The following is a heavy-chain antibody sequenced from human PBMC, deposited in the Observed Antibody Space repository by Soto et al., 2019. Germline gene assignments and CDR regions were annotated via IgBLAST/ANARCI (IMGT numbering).Heavy chain of an antibody. CDR2: IYPSDPDT. Sequence: GESLKISCKGSEYSFTNYWIGWVRQMPGKGLERMGTIYPSDPDTRYSPSFRGQVTISADKFITTAYLQWGSLKASDTAMYYCARSTSPLYSMDVWGQGTTVTVSS. V-gene: IGHV5-51*01. CDR1: EYSFTNYW. J-gene: IGHJ6*02. CDR3: ARSTSPLYSMDV.